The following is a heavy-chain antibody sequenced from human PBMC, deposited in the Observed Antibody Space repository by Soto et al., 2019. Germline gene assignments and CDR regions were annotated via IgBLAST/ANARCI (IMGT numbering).Heavy chain of an antibody. CDR1: GFTVSSNY. J-gene: IGHJ1*01. CDR3: ARDRVESGYPEYFQH. V-gene: IGHV3-53*01. D-gene: IGHD3-22*01. CDR2: IYSGGST. Sequence: EVQLVESGGGLIQPGGSLRLSCAASGFTVSSNYMSWVRQAPGKGLEWVSVIYSGGSTYYADSVKGRFTISRDNSKTPLYLQMNSLRAEDTDVYYCARDRVESGYPEYFQHWGQGTLVTVSS.